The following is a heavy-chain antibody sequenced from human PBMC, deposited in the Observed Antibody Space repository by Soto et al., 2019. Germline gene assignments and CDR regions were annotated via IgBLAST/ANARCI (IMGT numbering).Heavy chain of an antibody. CDR1: GGTFSSYA. Sequence: SVKVSCKASGGTFSSYAISWVRQAPGQGLEWMGGIIPIFGTANYAQKFQGRVTITADESTSTAYMELSSLRSEDTAVYYCARDYAPSHSGSYYFDYWGQGTLVTVSS. CDR3: ARDYAPSHSGSYYFDY. D-gene: IGHD1-26*01. CDR2: IIPIFGTA. V-gene: IGHV1-69*13. J-gene: IGHJ4*02.